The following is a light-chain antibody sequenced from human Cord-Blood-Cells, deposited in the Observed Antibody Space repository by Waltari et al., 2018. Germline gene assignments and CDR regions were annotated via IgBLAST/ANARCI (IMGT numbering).Light chain of an antibody. J-gene: IGLJ3*02. CDR3: RSYTSSSRV. Sequence: QSALTQPASVSGSPGQSLTISCTGTSSDVGGYNYVSWHQQHPGKAPKLMIYDVSNLPSGVSNRFSGSKSGNTASLTISGLQAEDEADYYCRSYTSSSRVFGGGTKLTVL. CDR1: SSDVGGYNY. V-gene: IGLV2-14*01. CDR2: DVS.